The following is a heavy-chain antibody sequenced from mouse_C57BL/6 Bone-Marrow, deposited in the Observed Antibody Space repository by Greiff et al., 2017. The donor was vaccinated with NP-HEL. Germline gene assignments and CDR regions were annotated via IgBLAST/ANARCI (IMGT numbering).Heavy chain of an antibody. CDR3: ARGGPYDWFAY. J-gene: IGHJ3*01. CDR2: IYPGSGNT. CDR1: GYSFTSYY. Sequence: QVQLKQSGPELVKPGASVKISCKASGYSFTSYYIHWVKQRPGQGLEWIGWIYPGSGNTKYNEKFKGKATLTADTSSSTAYMQLSSLTSEDSAVYYCARGGPYDWFAYWGQGTRVTVSA. D-gene: IGHD1-1*01. V-gene: IGHV1-66*01.